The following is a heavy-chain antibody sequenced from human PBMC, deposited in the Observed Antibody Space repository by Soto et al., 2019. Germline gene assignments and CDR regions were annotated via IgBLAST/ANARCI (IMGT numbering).Heavy chain of an antibody. CDR1: RFTFSSYD. V-gene: IGHV3-23*01. J-gene: IGHJ4*02. CDR2: ISGSGGST. CDR3: AKRKAGTIDY. D-gene: IGHD6-19*01. Sequence: EVQLLESGGGLVQPGESLRLSCAASRFTFSSYDMNWVRQAAGKGLEWVSAISGSGGSTYYADSVKGRFTISRDNSKNMLYMQMNSLRAEHTALYFCAKRKAGTIDYWGQGTLVTVSS.